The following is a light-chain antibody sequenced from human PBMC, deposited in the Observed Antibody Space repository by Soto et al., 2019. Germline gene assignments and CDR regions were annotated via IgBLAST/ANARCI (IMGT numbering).Light chain of an antibody. Sequence: QAVLTQSPSASASLGASVNLTCTLSSGLSSYAIAWHQQQPEKGPRFLMKLNSDGSHTKGDGIPDRFSGSSSGTERYLTISSLQSEDEADYYCQTWGTGIHVVFGGGTQLTVL. J-gene: IGLJ2*01. V-gene: IGLV4-69*01. CDR1: SGLSSYA. CDR2: LNSDGSH. CDR3: QTWGTGIHVV.